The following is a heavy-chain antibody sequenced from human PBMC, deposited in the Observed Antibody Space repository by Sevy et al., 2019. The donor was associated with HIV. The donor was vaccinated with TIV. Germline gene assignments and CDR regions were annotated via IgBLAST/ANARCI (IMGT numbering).Heavy chain of an antibody. CDR2: ISSSSSYI. CDR1: GFTFSSYS. V-gene: IGHV3-21*01. CDR3: ARDQSHPLYAYVWGSYRYNWFDP. J-gene: IGHJ5*02. D-gene: IGHD3-16*02. Sequence: GGSLRLSCAASGFTFSSYSMNWVRQAPGKGLEWVSSISSSSSYIYYGDSVKGRFTISRDNAKNSLYLQMNSLRAEDTAVYYCARDQSHPLYAYVWGSYRYNWFDPWGQGTLVTVSS.